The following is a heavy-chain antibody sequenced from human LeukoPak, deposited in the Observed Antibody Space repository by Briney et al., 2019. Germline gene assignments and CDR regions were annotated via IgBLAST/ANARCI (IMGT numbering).Heavy chain of an antibody. D-gene: IGHD3-9*01. CDR2: INTDGSEI. CDR1: GFTFSHYW. Sequence: GGSLRLSCVASGFTFSHYWMSWVRQAPGKGLEWVANINTDGSEIYYVDSVKGRFSISRDNFKNSLYLQMNSLRVEDTAVYYCGRDDWGPADYWGQGTLVTVSS. V-gene: IGHV3-7*01. CDR3: GRDDWGPADY. J-gene: IGHJ4*02.